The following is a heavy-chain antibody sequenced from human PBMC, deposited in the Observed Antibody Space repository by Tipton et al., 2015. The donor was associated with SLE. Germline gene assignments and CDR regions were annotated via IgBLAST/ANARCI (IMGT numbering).Heavy chain of an antibody. J-gene: IGHJ4*02. D-gene: IGHD2-21*01. Sequence: TLSLTCTVSGGSISSDNYYWTWIRQPAGKGLEWIGRIYTSGSTSYNPSLKTRVSMSVDPSKNHFSLKLTSVTAADTAMYYCGGTLFKCGGDCPLGDDVWGQGSPVTVAS. V-gene: IGHV4-61*02. CDR2: IYTSGST. CDR3: GGTLFKCGGDCPLGDDV. CDR1: GGSISSDNYY.